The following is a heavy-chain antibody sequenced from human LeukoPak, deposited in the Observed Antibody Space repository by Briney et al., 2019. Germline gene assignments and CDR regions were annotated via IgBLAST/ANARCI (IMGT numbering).Heavy chain of an antibody. CDR1: GGSFSGYY. D-gene: IGHD2-2*01. J-gene: IGHJ5*02. Sequence: SETLSLTCAVYGGSFSGYYWSWIRQPPGKGLEWIGEINHSGSTNYNPSLKSRVTISVDTYKNQFSLKLSSVTAADTAVYYCARGGVVPAATKYNWFDPWGQGTLVTVSS. V-gene: IGHV4-34*01. CDR2: INHSGST. CDR3: ARGGVVPAATKYNWFDP.